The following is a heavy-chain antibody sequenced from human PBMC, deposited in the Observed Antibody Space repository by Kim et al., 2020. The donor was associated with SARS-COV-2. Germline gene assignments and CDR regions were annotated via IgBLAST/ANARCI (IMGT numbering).Heavy chain of an antibody. V-gene: IGHV3-15*01. D-gene: IGHD6-19*01. J-gene: IGHJ4*02. Sequence: GGPIDYAAPVRGRFTISRDDSKNTVYLQMNSLKTENTAVYYCTKDLSGGYWGQGTLVTVSS. CDR2: GGPI. CDR3: TKDLSGGY.